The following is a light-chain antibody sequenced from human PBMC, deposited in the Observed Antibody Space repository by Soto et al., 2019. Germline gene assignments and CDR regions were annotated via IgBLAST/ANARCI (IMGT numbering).Light chain of an antibody. CDR1: SSDVGGYNY. CDR3: SSYAGSNNYV. Sequence: QPVLTQPPSASGSPVQSVSISCTETSSDVGGYNYVSWYQQHPGKAPKLMIYEVSKRPSGVPDRFSGSKSGNTASLTVSGLQAEDEADYYCSSYAGSNNYVFGTGTKVTVL. CDR2: EVS. J-gene: IGLJ1*01. V-gene: IGLV2-8*01.